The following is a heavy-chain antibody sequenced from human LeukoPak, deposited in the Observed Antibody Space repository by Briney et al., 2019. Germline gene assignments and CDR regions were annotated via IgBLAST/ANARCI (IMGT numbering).Heavy chain of an antibody. V-gene: IGHV1-69*04. CDR1: GGTFSSYA. Sequence: SVKVSCKASGGTFSSYAISWVRQAPGQGLEWMGRIIPIFGIANYAQKFQGRVTITADKSTSTAYMELSSLRSEDTAVYYCATAFSCSGGSCYWFDPWGQGTLVTVSS. J-gene: IGHJ5*02. D-gene: IGHD2-15*01. CDR2: IIPIFGIA. CDR3: ATAFSCSGGSCYWFDP.